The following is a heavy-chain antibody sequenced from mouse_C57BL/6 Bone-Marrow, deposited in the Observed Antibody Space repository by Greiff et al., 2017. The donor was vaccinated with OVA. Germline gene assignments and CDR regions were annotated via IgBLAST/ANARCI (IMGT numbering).Heavy chain of an antibody. CDR2: INPNNGGT. D-gene: IGHD2-5*01. CDR3: ARDYYSNYGDWYFDV. V-gene: IGHV1-18*01. CDR1: GYTFTDYN. J-gene: IGHJ1*03. Sequence: EVQLQQSGPELVKPGASVKIPCKASGYTFTDYNMDWVKQSHGKSLEWIGDINPNNGGTIYNQKFKGKATLTVDKSSSTAYMELRSLTSEDTAVYYCARDYYSNYGDWYFDVWDTGTTVTVSS.